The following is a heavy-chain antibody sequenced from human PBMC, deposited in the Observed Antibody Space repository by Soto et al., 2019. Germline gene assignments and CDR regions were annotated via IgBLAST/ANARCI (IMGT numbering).Heavy chain of an antibody. Sequence: PGGSLRLSCEPSGFTISSHWMSWVRQAPGKGLGWVANIKKDGSEKYYVDSVKGRFTISRDNVKNSVYLQMNSLRAEDTAVYFCTMGRTASGMDVWGQGTTVTVSS. CDR3: TMGRTASGMDV. D-gene: IGHD6-19*01. CDR2: IKKDGSEK. CDR1: GFTISSHW. J-gene: IGHJ6*02. V-gene: IGHV3-7*03.